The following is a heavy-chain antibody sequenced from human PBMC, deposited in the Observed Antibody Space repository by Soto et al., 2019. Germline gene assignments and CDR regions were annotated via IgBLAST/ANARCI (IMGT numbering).Heavy chain of an antibody. J-gene: IGHJ4*02. V-gene: IGHV3-30*03. Sequence: QAQLVESGGGVVQPGRSLRLSCAASGFTFSSYGMHWVRQAPGTGLGWVAVISYDGGLQHYADSVKGRFTISRDNSKNMVLRQMNSLRAEDTAVYYCVSDRGYGHASVPYSWGQGTLVSVSS. CDR1: GFTFSSYG. CDR3: VSDRGYGHASVPYS. D-gene: IGHD5-18*01. CDR2: ISYDGGLQ.